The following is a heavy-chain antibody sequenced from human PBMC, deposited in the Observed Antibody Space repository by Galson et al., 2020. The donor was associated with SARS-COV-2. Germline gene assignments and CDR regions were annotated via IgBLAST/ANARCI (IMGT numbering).Heavy chain of an antibody. V-gene: IGHV4-34*01. Sequence: SQTLSLTCAVYGGSFSGYSWTWIRQPPGKGLEWIGEINVGGSTNYSPSLRTRVTVSVDTSKNQFSLNLRSVTAADTALYFCARGHRGVVPSPVLGLGPFYSYYYMDVWAKGTTVTVSS. J-gene: IGHJ6*03. CDR2: INVGGST. D-gene: IGHD3-16*01. CDR1: GGSFSGYS. CDR3: ARGHRGVVPSPVLGLGPFYSYYYMDV.